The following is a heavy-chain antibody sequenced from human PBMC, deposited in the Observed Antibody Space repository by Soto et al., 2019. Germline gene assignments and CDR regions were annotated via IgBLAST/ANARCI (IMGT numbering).Heavy chain of an antibody. D-gene: IGHD2-15*01. Sequence: QLQLQESGPGLVKPSETLSLTCTVSGGSISSSSHYWGWIRQPPGKGLEWIGSMYYSGSTYYNPYLKSRVTIAVDPSNNQFSLKLSSVTAADTAVYYCARGRKVLVAAPSDYWGQGTLVTVSS. CDR3: ARGRKVLVAAPSDY. J-gene: IGHJ4*02. CDR1: GGSISSSSHY. V-gene: IGHV4-39*01. CDR2: MYYSGST.